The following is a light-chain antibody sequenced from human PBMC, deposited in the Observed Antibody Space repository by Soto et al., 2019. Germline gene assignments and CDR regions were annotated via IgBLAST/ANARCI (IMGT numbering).Light chain of an antibody. CDR3: QQLNSYPPNT. J-gene: IGKJ2*01. V-gene: IGKV1-9*01. Sequence: DIQLTQSPSFLSASVGDRVTITCRASQGISSYLAWYQQKPGKAPKLLIYAASTLQSGVPSRFSCSGSGTEFTLTISSLQPEDFATYYCQQLNSYPPNTFGQGTKLEIK. CDR1: QGISSY. CDR2: AAS.